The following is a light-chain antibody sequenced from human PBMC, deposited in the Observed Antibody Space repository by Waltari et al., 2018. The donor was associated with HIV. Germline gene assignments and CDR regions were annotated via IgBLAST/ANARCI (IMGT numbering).Light chain of an antibody. V-gene: IGLV1-44*01. J-gene: IGLJ3*02. CDR1: SSNIGSNT. Sequence: QSVLTQPPSASGTPGQRVTISCSGSSSNIGSNTVNWYQQLPGPAPKLLFYSNNQRPSGVPDRFPGSKSGTSASLASSGLQSEDEADYYCAAWDDSLNGPWVFGGGTKLTVL. CDR2: SNN. CDR3: AAWDDSLNGPWV.